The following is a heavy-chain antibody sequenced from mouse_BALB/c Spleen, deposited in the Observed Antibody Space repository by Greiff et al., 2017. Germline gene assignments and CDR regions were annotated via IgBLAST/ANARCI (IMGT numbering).Heavy chain of an antibody. CDR2: INPSNGGT. J-gene: IGHJ2*01. V-gene: IGHV1S81*02. CDR1: GYTFTSYY. CDR3: ATYDYDGYFDY. D-gene: IGHD2-4*01. Sequence: QVQLKQPGAELVKPGASVKLSCKASGYTFTSYYMYWVKQRPGQGLEWIGGINPSNGGTNFNEKFKSKATLTVDKSSSTAYMQLSSLTSEDSAVYYCATYDYDGYFDYWGQGTTLTVSS.